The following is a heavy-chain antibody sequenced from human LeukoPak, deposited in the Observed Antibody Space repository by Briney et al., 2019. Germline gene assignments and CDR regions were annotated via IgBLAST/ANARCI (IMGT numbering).Heavy chain of an antibody. Sequence: PSETLSLTCAVYGGSISSYYWSWIRQPPGKGLEWIGYIYYSGSTNYNPSLKSRVTISVDTSKNQFSLKLSSVTAADTAVYYCARDSSGWYHWFDPWGQGTLVTVSS. V-gene: IGHV4-59*01. CDR2: IYYSGST. CDR1: GGSISSYY. J-gene: IGHJ5*02. CDR3: ARDSSGWYHWFDP. D-gene: IGHD6-19*01.